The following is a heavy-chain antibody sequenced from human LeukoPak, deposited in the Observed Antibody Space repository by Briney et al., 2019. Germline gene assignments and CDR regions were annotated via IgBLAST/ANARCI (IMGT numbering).Heavy chain of an antibody. CDR2: IYAGDSGT. CDR1: GFRISNYW. Sequence: GESLKISCKASGFRISNYWIGWVRQMPGEGLEWMGIIYAGDSGTRYSPSFEGQVTVSADRSMNTAYMEWSSLKASDTALYYCARRANKDGYNYDYYDYWGQGTLVSVSS. V-gene: IGHV5-51*01. D-gene: IGHD5-24*01. CDR3: ARRANKDGYNYDYYDY. J-gene: IGHJ4*02.